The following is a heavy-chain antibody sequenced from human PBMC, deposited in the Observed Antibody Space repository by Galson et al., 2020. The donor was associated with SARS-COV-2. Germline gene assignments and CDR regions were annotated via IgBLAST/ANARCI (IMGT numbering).Heavy chain of an antibody. CDR1: GFTFSNDW. J-gene: IGHJ6*02. CDR3: TTAVPIVVVPAAMYYYYYGMDV. V-gene: IGHV3-15*01. D-gene: IGHD2-2*01. Sequence: LRLSCAASGFTFSNDWMSWVRQAPGKGLEWVGRIKSKTDGGTTDYAAPVKGRFTISRDDSKNTLYLQMNSLKIEDTAVYYCTTAVPIVVVPAAMYYYYYGMDVWGQGTTVTVSS. CDR2: IKSKTDGGTT.